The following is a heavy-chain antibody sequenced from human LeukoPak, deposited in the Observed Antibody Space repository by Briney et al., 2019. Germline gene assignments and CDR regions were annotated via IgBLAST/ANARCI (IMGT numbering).Heavy chain of an antibody. D-gene: IGHD3-3*01. Sequence: ASVKVSCKASGGTFSSYAISWVRQAPGQGLEWMGGIIPIFGTANYAQKFQGRVTITADESTSTAYMELSSLRSEDTAVYYCARARKDDFWSGYYERTLDYWGQGTLVTVSS. J-gene: IGHJ4*02. CDR1: GGTFSSYA. CDR3: ARARKDDFWSGYYERTLDY. CDR2: IIPIFGTA. V-gene: IGHV1-69*13.